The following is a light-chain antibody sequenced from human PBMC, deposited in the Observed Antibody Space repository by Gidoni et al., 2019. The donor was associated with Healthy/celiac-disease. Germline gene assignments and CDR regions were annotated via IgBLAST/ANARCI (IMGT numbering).Light chain of an antibody. Sequence: EIVLTQYPVTLSLSPGERATLSCRGSQSVSSYLAWYQQKPGQAPRLLIYDASNRATGIPARFSGSGSGTDFTLTISSLEPEDFAVYYCQQRSNWPPTTFGQGTRLEIK. CDR1: QSVSSY. CDR2: DAS. J-gene: IGKJ5*01. V-gene: IGKV3-11*01. CDR3: QQRSNWPPTT.